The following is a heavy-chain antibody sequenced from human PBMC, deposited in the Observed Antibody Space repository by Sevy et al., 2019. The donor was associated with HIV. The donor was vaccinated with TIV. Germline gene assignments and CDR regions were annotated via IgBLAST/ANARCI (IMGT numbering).Heavy chain of an antibody. CDR3: ARRGLSTVYDAFDI. Sequence: GGSLRLSCVASGFTFSDYLMNWVRQSPGKGLEWVASISGSSNYIYYADSLKGRVTISRDNAKNSLYLQMNSLRAEETAVVYCARRGLSTVYDAFDIWGQGTMVTVSS. D-gene: IGHD4-17*01. V-gene: IGHV3-21*01. CDR1: GFTFSDYL. CDR2: ISGSSNYI. J-gene: IGHJ3*02.